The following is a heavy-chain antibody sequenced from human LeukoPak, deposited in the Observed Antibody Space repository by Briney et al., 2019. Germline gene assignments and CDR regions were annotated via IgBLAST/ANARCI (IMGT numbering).Heavy chain of an antibody. D-gene: IGHD2-21*02. CDR2: ISGSGGST. J-gene: IGHJ4*02. Sequence: GGSLRLSCAASGFTFDDYAMHWVRQAPGKGLEWVSGISGSGGSTYYADSVKGRFTISRDNSKNTLYLQMNSLRAEDTAVYYCASHCGGDCYSPRFDYWGQGTLVTVSS. CDR3: ASHCGGDCYSPRFDY. V-gene: IGHV3-23*01. CDR1: GFTFDDYA.